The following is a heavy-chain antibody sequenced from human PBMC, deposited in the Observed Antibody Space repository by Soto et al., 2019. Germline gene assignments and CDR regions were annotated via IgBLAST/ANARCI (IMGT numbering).Heavy chain of an antibody. V-gene: IGHV3-30-3*01. Sequence: LSCAASGFTFSSYAMHWVRQAPGKGLECVAVISYDGSNKYYADSVKGRFTISRDNSKNTLYLQMKSLRAEDTAVYYCAREALYYYDSSGYYFVGYFQHWGQGTLVTVSS. CDR1: GFTFSSYA. J-gene: IGHJ1*01. CDR2: ISYDGSNK. D-gene: IGHD3-22*01. CDR3: AREALYYYDSSGYYFVGYFQH.